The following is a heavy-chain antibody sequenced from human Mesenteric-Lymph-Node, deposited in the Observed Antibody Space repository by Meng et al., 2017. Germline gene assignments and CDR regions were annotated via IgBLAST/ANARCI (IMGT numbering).Heavy chain of an antibody. CDR2: IKQDGSEK. Sequence: GESLKISCAASGFTFSSYWMSWVRQAPGKGLEWVANIKQDGSEKYYVDSVKGRFTISRDNAKNSLYLQMTSLRVEDTAVYYCARGTEYAVNARYSDLWGRGTLVTVS. CDR3: ARGTEYAVNARYSDL. D-gene: IGHD2-2*01. J-gene: IGHJ2*01. V-gene: IGHV3-7*01. CDR1: GFTFSSYW.